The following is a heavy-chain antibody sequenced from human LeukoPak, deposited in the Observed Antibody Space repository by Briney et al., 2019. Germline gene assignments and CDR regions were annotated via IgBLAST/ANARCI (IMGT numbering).Heavy chain of an antibody. CDR2: ISGSGGST. CDR3: AKEGDFYDILTNY. Sequence: GGSLRLSCAASGFTFRTYAMSWVCQAPGKGLEWVSGISGSGGSTYYADSVKGRFTISRDNSKNTLYLQMNSLRAEDTAVYYCAKEGDFYDILTNYWGQGTLVTVSS. J-gene: IGHJ4*02. D-gene: IGHD3-9*01. V-gene: IGHV3-23*01. CDR1: GFTFRTYA.